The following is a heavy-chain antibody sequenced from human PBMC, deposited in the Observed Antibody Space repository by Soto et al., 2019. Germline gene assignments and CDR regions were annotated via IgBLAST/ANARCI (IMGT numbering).Heavy chain of an antibody. V-gene: IGHV1-69*13. CDR2: IIPIFGTA. D-gene: IGHD1-7*01. CDR1: GGTFSSYA. Sequence: VKVSCKASGGTFSSYAISWVRQAPGQGLEWMGGIIPIFGTANYAQKFQGRVTITADESTSTAYMELSSLRSEDTAVYYCASSYNWNYGSSLGVLPTIYYYYYGMDVWGQGTTVTVSS. CDR3: ASSYNWNYGSSLGVLPTIYYYYYGMDV. J-gene: IGHJ6*02.